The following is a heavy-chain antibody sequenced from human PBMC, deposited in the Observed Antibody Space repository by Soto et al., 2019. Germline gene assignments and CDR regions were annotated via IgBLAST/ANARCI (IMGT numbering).Heavy chain of an antibody. V-gene: IGHV3-30*03. J-gene: IGHJ4*02. CDR1: GFTFSSYG. CDR3: ARQISLTVDY. CDR2: ISYDGSNK. Sequence: QVQLVESGGGVVQPGRSLRLSCAASGFTFSSYGMHWVRQAPGKGLEWVAVISYDGSNKYYADSVKGRFTISRDNSKNALYLQMNSLRAEDTAVYYCARQISLTVDYWGQGTLVTVSS. D-gene: IGHD3-9*01.